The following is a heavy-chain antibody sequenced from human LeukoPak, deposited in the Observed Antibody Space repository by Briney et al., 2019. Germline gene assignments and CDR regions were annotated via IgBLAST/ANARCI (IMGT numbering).Heavy chain of an antibody. V-gene: IGHV1-2*02. CDR2: INPNSGGT. Sequence: ASVKVSCKASGYTFTGYYMHWVRQAPGQGLEWMGWINPNSGGTNYAQKFQGRVTITRDTSISTAYMELSRLRSDDTAVYYRARGGGSGWYGRVVHYFDYWGQGTLVTVSS. D-gene: IGHD6-19*01. CDR1: GYTFTGYY. CDR3: ARGGGSGWYGRVVHYFDY. J-gene: IGHJ4*02.